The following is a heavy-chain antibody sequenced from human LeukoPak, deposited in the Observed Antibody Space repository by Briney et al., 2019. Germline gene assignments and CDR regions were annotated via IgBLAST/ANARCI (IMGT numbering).Heavy chain of an antibody. J-gene: IGHJ4*02. V-gene: IGHV1-8*01. Sequence: GASVKVSCKASGYTFTSYDINWVRQATGQGLEWMGWMNPNSGNTGYAQKFQGRVTMTRNTSISTAYMELRSLRSDDTAVYYCARAGAYYYDSSGYYYVYWGQGTLVTVSS. CDR2: MNPNSGNT. CDR3: ARAGAYYYDSSGYYYVY. CDR1: GYTFTSYD. D-gene: IGHD3-22*01.